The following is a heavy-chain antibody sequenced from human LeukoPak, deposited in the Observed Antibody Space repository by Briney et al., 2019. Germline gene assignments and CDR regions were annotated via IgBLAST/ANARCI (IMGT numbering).Heavy chain of an antibody. D-gene: IGHD3-10*01. Sequence: GGSLRLSCAAPGFTFSSYWMSWVLQAPGKGLEWVANIKQDGSEKYYVDSVKGRFTISRDNAKNSLYLQMNSLRAEDTAVYYCARLGKGMRAFDIRGQGTMVTVSS. V-gene: IGHV3-7*01. CDR1: GFTFSSYW. CDR2: IKQDGSEK. CDR3: ARLGKGMRAFDI. J-gene: IGHJ3*02.